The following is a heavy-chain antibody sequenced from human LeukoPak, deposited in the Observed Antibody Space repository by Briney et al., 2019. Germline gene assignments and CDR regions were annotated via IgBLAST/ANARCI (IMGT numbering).Heavy chain of an antibody. CDR3: AREDLLEMATIDY. D-gene: IGHD5-24*01. CDR1: GGSISSGSYY. Sequence: PSQTLSLTCTVSGGSISSGSYYWSWIRKPAGKGLEWIGRIYTSGSTNYNPSLKSRVTISVDTSKNQFSLKLSSVTAADTAVYYCAREDLLEMATIDYWGQGTLVTVSS. V-gene: IGHV4-61*02. J-gene: IGHJ4*02. CDR2: IYTSGST.